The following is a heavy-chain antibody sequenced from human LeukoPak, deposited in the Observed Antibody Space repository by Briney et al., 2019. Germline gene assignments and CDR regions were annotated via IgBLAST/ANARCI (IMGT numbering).Heavy chain of an antibody. CDR2: IYYSGST. J-gene: IGHJ4*02. CDR3: ARSHSLWTSFDY. D-gene: IGHD3/OR15-3a*01. V-gene: IGHV4-61*01. Sequence: SETLSLTCDVSGVSINTCCYYWIWIRQPPGKGLEWIGYIYYSGSTNYNPSLKSRVTISVDTSKNQFSLKLSSVTAADTAVYYCARSHSLWTSFDYWGQGTLVTVSS. CDR1: GVSINTCCYY.